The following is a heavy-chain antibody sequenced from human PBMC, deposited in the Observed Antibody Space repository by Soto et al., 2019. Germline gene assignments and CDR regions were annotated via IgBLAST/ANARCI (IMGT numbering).Heavy chain of an antibody. Sequence: PGGSLRLSCAASGFTFSDYWMHWVRQAPGKGLVWVSRINSDGYSTTYADSVKGRFTISRDNAKNTLYLQMNSLRAEDTALYYCVRDSIVSVPHWGQGTLVTVSS. D-gene: IGHD3-22*01. CDR2: INSDGYST. J-gene: IGHJ1*01. CDR3: VRDSIVSVPH. CDR1: GFTFSDYW. V-gene: IGHV3-74*01.